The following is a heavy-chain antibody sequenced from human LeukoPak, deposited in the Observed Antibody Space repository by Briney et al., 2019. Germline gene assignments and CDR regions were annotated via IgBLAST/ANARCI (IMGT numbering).Heavy chain of an antibody. CDR2: IIPIPGTA. V-gene: IGHV1-69*01. J-gene: IGHJ3*02. CDR3: ARDFQTGGHEERRSHAFDI. D-gene: IGHD7-27*01. Sequence: ASVKVSCKPSGGTFSTHAISWVGQAPGQGLEWMGGIIPIPGTANSAQKFQGRVTITADESTSTAYMELSSLRSEDTAVYYCARDFQTGGHEERRSHAFDIWGQGTMVTVSS. CDR1: GGTFSTHA.